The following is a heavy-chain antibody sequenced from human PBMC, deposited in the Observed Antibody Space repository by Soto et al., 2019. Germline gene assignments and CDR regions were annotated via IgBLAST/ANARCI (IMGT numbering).Heavy chain of an antibody. D-gene: IGHD3-10*01. V-gene: IGHV3-9*01. J-gene: IGHJ6*02. CDR1: GFTFDDYA. Sequence: EVQLVESGGGLVQPGRSLRLSCAASGFTFDDYAMHWVRQAPGKGLEWVSGISWDSGSIGFADSVKGRFTISIDNAKNSLYLRVKSLRAEETAVYYCPKDAIAMVRGVISYYGMAVWGQGTTVTVSS. CDR2: ISWDSGSI. CDR3: PKDAIAMVRGVISYYGMAV.